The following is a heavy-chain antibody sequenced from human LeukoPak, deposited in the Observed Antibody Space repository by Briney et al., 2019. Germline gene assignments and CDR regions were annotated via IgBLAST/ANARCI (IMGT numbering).Heavy chain of an antibody. Sequence: ASVKVSCKASGYTFTDYFIHWVRQAPGQGLEWMGWINPNSGGTNFAQKFQGRVTMTRDTSISTAYMELSSLTSDDTAVYYCARGRFSGYGADWGQGTLVTVSS. V-gene: IGHV1-2*02. CDR2: INPNSGGT. CDR1: GYTFTDYF. D-gene: IGHD5-12*01. J-gene: IGHJ4*02. CDR3: ARGRFSGYGAD.